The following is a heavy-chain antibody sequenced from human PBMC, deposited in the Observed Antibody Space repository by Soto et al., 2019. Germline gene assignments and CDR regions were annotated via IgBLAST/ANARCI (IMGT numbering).Heavy chain of an antibody. D-gene: IGHD2-15*01. CDR3: ARGLVVVSATYWYFEL. CDR1: GYTFTSYD. V-gene: IGHV1-8*01. Sequence: QVQLVQSGAEVKKPGASVKVSCKASGYTFTSYDINWVRQAAGQGLEWIGWMNPNSGKAVYAQKFQGRVTMXGNTSISTAYMELSSLRSDDTAVYFCARGLVVVSATYWYFELWGRGTLVTVSS. J-gene: IGHJ2*01. CDR2: MNPNSGKA.